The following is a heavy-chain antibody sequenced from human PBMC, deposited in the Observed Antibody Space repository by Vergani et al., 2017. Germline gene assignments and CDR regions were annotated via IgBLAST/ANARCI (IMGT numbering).Heavy chain of an antibody. D-gene: IGHD4-17*01. Sequence: QVQLVQSGGGVVQPGRSLSLSFSSSGYPFRSYAMPFFRGAPGKGREWVAVISYDGSNKYYADSVKGRFTISRDNSKNTLYLQMNSLRAEDTAVYYCAIGASGDYVSSFDYWGQGTLVTVSS. CDR2: ISYDGSNK. CDR3: AIGASGDYVSSFDY. V-gene: IGHV3-30-3*01. J-gene: IGHJ4*02. CDR1: GYPFRSYA.